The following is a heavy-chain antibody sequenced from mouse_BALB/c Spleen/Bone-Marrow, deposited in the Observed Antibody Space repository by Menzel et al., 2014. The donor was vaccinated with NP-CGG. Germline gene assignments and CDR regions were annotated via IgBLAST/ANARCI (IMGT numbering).Heavy chain of an antibody. J-gene: IGHJ2*01. CDR3: AREGNYFDY. Sequence: QVQLKESGPGLVAPSQSLSITCTVSGFSLXVYGVNWVRQPPGKGLEWLGMIWGNGITDYNSALKSRLSISKDDSKSQVFLKMNSLQTDDTARYYCAREGNYFDYWGQGTTLTVSS. CDR2: IWGNGIT. V-gene: IGHV2-6-7*01. CDR1: GFSLXVYG.